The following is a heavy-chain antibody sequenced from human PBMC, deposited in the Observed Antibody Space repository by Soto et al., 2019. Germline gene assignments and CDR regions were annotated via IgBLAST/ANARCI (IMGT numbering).Heavy chain of an antibody. J-gene: IGHJ3*02. D-gene: IGHD2-2*01. V-gene: IGHV3-15*07. Sequence: EVQLVESGGGLVKPGGSLTLSCAASGFIFNNAWMNWVRQAPGKGLEWVGRIKSKTDGGTTDYAAPVKGRFTISRDDSKSTLYLQMNSLKTEDTAVYYCTHQRWGAFEIWGQGTMVTVSS. CDR3: THQRWGAFEI. CDR1: GFIFNNAW. CDR2: IKSKTDGGTT.